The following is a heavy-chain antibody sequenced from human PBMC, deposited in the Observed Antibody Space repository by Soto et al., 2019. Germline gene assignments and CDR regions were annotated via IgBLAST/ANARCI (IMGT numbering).Heavy chain of an antibody. Sequence: SSLKRECKAYGERISIDAGRCVKKKKGQGLEWMGGIIPIFGTANCAQKFQGRVTITADESTSTAYMELSSLRSEDTAVYYCATGDSSGYYNSYYFDYWGQGTLVTVTS. D-gene: IGHD3-22*01. CDR2: IIPIFGTA. J-gene: IGHJ4*02. V-gene: IGHV1-69*01. CDR1: GERISIDA. CDR3: ATGDSSGYYNSYYFDY.